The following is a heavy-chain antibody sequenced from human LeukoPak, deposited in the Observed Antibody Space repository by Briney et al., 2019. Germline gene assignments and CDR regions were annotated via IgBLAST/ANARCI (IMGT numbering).Heavy chain of an antibody. V-gene: IGHV3-74*01. D-gene: IGHD3-22*01. CDR1: GFTFSSYW. CDR2: TNSDGSST. J-gene: IGHJ2*01. CDR3: ASPAWGGSGSLSWYFDL. Sequence: PGGSLRLSCAASGFTFSSYWMHRVRQAPGKGLVWVSRTNSDGSSTSYADSVKGRFTISRDNAKNTLYLQMNSLRAEDTAVYYCASPAWGGSGSLSWYFDLWGRGTLVTVSS.